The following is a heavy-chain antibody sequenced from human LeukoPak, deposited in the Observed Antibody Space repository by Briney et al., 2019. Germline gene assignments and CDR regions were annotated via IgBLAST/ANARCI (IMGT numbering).Heavy chain of an antibody. CDR1: GFTFSSYA. CDR2: ISGSGGST. V-gene: IGHV3-23*01. D-gene: IGHD5/OR15-5a*01. Sequence: GGSLRLSCAASGFTFSSYAMSWVRQAPGKGLEWVSAISGSGGSTYHADSVKGRFTISRDNSKNTLYLQMNSLRAEDTAVYYCAKSQTLEVSTGGFYWGQGTLVTVSS. J-gene: IGHJ4*02. CDR3: AKSQTLEVSTGGFY.